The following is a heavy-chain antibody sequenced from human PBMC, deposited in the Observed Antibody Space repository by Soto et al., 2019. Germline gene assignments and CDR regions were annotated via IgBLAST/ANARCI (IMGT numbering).Heavy chain of an antibody. V-gene: IGHV4-59*01. D-gene: IGHD1-1*01. Sequence: ASETLSLTCTVSGGSISIYYWSWIRQPPGKGLEWIGYIYYSGSTNYNPSLKSRVTISVDTSKNQFSLKLSSVTAADTAVYYCARDKSGYGYFDYWGQGTLVTVSS. CDR1: GGSISIYY. CDR3: ARDKSGYGYFDY. CDR2: IYYSGST. J-gene: IGHJ4*02.